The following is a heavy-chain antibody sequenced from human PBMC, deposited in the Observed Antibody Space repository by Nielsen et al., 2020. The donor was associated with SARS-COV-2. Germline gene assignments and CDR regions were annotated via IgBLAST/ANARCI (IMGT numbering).Heavy chain of an antibody. J-gene: IGHJ6*02. CDR2: IYYSGST. CDR3: ARDRRDLVPDYYLDQSFYGLGV. D-gene: IGHD3-9*01. Sequence: SETLSLTCTVSGGSINSYYWSWIRQPPGKGLEWIGYIYYSGSTSYNPSLKSRVTISLDTTKNQFSLKVTSVTAADTAVYYCARDRRDLVPDYYLDQSFYGLGVWGQGTTVTVSS. V-gene: IGHV4-59*01. CDR1: GGSINSYY.